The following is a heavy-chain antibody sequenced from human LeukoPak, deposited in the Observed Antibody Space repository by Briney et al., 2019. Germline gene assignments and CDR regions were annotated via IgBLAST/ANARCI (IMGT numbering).Heavy chain of an antibody. Sequence: SETLSLTCTVSGASIRHYYWSWIRPPAGKGLEWIGRIVPSGTTNYNPSLKSRVTVSVDTSKNQFSLKVSSVTAADAAVYYCAKEGAAPGPDFDYWGQGTLVIVSS. CDR2: IVPSGTT. D-gene: IGHD6-13*01. V-gene: IGHV4-4*07. CDR3: AKEGAAPGPDFDY. J-gene: IGHJ4*02. CDR1: GASIRHYY.